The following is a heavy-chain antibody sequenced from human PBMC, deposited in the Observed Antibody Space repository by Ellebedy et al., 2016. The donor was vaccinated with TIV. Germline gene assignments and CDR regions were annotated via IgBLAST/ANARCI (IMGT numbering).Heavy chain of an antibody. D-gene: IGHD3-10*01. CDR3: ARGGGSRLSHSFDI. V-gene: IGHV3-48*04. J-gene: IGHJ3*02. CDR1: GFTFSSYS. CDR2: IGSTITTI. Sequence: GESLKISCAASGFTFSSYSMNWVRQAPGKGLEWVSYIGSTITTIYYADSVKGRFTISRDNAKNSLYLQMNSLRAEDTAVYYCARGGGSRLSHSFDIWGQGKMVTVSS.